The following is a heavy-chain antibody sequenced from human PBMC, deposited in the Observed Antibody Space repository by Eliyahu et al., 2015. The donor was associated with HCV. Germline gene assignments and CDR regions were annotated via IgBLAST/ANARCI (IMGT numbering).Heavy chain of an antibody. J-gene: IGHJ3*02. CDR1: GYTFTSYY. CDR3: ASPSRIGNDAFDI. CDR2: INPSGGST. D-gene: IGHD4-23*01. V-gene: IGHV1-46*04. Sequence: QVQLVQSGAEVKKPGASVKVSCKASGYTFTSYYMHWVRQAPGQGLEWMGIINPSGGSTSYAQKLQGRVTMTRDTSTSTVYMELSSLRSEDTAVYYCASPSRIGNDAFDIWGQGTMVTVSS.